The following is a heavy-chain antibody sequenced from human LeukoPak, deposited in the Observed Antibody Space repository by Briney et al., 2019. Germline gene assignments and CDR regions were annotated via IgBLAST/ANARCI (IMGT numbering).Heavy chain of an antibody. Sequence: GGSLRLSCTVSGFTVSSNSMSWVRQAPGKGLEWVSFIYSDNTHYSDSVKGRFTISRDNSKNTLYLQMDSLRDEDMAVYYCAREGHSSGHCGALDIWGQGTTVTVSS. D-gene: IGHD3-22*01. CDR1: GFTVSSNS. J-gene: IGHJ6*02. V-gene: IGHV3-66*03. CDR3: AREGHSSGHCGALDI. CDR2: IYSDNT.